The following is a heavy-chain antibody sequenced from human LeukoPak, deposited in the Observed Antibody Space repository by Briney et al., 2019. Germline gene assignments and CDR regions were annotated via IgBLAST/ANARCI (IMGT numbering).Heavy chain of an antibody. CDR1: GGSIGSGGYY. V-gene: IGHV4-31*03. D-gene: IGHD3-10*01. CDR2: IYYSGST. J-gene: IGHJ4*02. Sequence: SQTLSLTCTVSGGSIGSGGYYWSWIRQHPGKGLEWIGYIYYSGSTYYNPSLKSRVTISVDTSKNQFSLKLSSVTAADTAVYYCARGRRYYGSRSTFYFDYWGQGTLVTVSS. CDR3: ARGRRYYGSRSTFYFDY.